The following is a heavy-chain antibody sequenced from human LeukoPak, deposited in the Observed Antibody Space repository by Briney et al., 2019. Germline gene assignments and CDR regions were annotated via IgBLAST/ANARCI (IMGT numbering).Heavy chain of an antibody. V-gene: IGHV1-8*01. D-gene: IGHD3-10*01. CDR1: RYTFTSYD. Sequence: ASVKVSCKASRYTFTSYDINWVRQATGQGLEWLGWMNPKSGNTGYAQKFQGRVTMTRNTSISTAYMELSSLRSEDTAVYYCARGITHKRRGHDYWGQGTLVTVSS. CDR2: MNPKSGNT. J-gene: IGHJ4*02. CDR3: ARGITHKRRGHDY.